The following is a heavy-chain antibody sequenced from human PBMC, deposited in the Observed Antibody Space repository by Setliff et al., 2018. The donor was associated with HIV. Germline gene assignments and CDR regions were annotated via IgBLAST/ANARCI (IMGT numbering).Heavy chain of an antibody. CDR1: GASVRGHY. Sequence: ASETLSLTCSVSGASVRGHYWSWIRQSPGKGLEWIGNIYYSGNTNYNPSFKSRVTISVDTSKNQFSLRANSVTAADTAVYYCARSLVPSGYYYGRHAFDIWGQGTKVTVSS. CDR3: ARSLVPSGYYYGRHAFDI. V-gene: IGHV4-59*08. CDR2: IYYSGNT. J-gene: IGHJ3*02. D-gene: IGHD3-22*01.